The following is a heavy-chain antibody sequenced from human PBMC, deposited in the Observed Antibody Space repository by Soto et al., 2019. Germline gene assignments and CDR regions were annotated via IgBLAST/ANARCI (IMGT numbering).Heavy chain of an antibody. J-gene: IGHJ5*02. CDR2: IYYSGST. Sequence: SETLYLTSTVSGDSISSSSDHCGCISHTPGKGLEWIGSIYYSGSTNYNPSLKSRVTISVDTSKNQFSLKLSSVTAADTAVYYCARVDKGRFCGGDCYSVGLDPWGQGTLVT. CDR3: ARVDKGRFCGGDCYSVGLDP. V-gene: IGHV4-39*07. D-gene: IGHD2-21*02. CDR1: GDSISSSSDH.